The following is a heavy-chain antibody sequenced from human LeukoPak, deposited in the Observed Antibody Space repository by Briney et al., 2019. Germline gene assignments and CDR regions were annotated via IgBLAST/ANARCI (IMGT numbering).Heavy chain of an antibody. V-gene: IGHV3-23*01. J-gene: IGHJ4*02. CDR3: AKDTTMAPY. CDR2: ISGSGGST. CDR1: GFTFSSYG. D-gene: IGHD3-10*01. Sequence: GGSLRLSCAASGFTFSSYGMSWVRQAPGKGLEWVSVISGSGGSTYYAASVKGRFTISRDNSKNTLYLQMNSLRAEDTAVYYCAKDTTMAPYWGQGTLVTVSS.